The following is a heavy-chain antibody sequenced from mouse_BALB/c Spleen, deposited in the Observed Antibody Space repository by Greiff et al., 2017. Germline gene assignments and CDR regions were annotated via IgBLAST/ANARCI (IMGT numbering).Heavy chain of an antibody. CDR1: GYTFTSDW. D-gene: IGHD1-1*01. V-gene: IGHV1-69*02. Sequence: QVQLQQPGAELVKPGAPVKLSCKASGYTFTSDWMNWVKQRPGRGLEWIGRIDPSDSETHYNQKFKDKATLTVDKSSSTAYIQLSSLTSEDSAVYYCARELRDWYFDVWGAGTTVTVSS. J-gene: IGHJ1*01. CDR3: ARELRDWYFDV. CDR2: IDPSDSET.